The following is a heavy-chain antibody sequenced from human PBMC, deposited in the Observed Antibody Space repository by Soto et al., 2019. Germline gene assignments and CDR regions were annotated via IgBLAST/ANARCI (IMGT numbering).Heavy chain of an antibody. V-gene: IGHV3-11*01. CDR3: ARASNYDFWSGYWTGGINYFDY. Sequence: PGRSLRLSCAASGFTFSDYYMSWVRQAPGKGLEWVSYINTGGNTMYYADSVKGRFTISRDNARASLYLQMTSLTVEDTAVYYCARASNYDFWSGYWTGGINYFDYSGQGTLVTDS. J-gene: IGHJ4*02. CDR1: GFTFSDYY. CDR2: INTGGNTM. D-gene: IGHD3-3*01.